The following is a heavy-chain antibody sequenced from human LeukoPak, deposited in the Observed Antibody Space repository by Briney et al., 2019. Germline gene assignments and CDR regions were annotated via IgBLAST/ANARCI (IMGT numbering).Heavy chain of an antibody. CDR1: GDSISSSNW. V-gene: IGHV4-4*02. CDR2: IYHSGST. Sequence: SGTLSLTCAVSGDSISSSNWWSWVRQPPGKGLEWIGGIYHSGSTNYNPSLNPSLKSRVTISVDKSKNQFSLKLNSVTAADTAVYYCVLYSTFPRSNWFDPWGQGTLVTVSS. CDR3: VLYSTFPRSNWFDP. D-gene: IGHD2/OR15-2a*01. J-gene: IGHJ5*02.